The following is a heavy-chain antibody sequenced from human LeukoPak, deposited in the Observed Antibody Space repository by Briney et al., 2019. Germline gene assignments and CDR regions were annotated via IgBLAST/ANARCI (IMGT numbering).Heavy chain of an antibody. D-gene: IGHD3-22*01. CDR1: GGSISSGDYY. V-gene: IGHV4-30-4*01. J-gene: IGHJ4*02. Sequence: SETLSLTCTVSGGSISSGDYYWSWIRQPPGKGLEWIGYIYYSGSTYYNPSLKSRVTISVDTSKNQFSLKLNSVTAADTAVYYCARGPFHESSGYWNYWGQGTLVSVSA. CDR3: ARGPFHESSGYWNY. CDR2: IYYSGST.